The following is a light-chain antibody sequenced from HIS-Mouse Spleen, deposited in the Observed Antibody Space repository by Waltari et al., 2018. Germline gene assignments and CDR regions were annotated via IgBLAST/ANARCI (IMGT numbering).Light chain of an antibody. J-gene: IGLJ2*01. CDR1: SGSIASNS. CDR3: QSYDSSNVV. V-gene: IGLV6-57*02. CDR2: EDN. Sequence: NFMLTQPHSVSESPGKTVTISCTGSSGSIASNSVQWYQQRPGRAPTTVIYEDNQRPSGVPDRFSGSIDSSSNSASLTISGLKTEDEADYYCQSYDSSNVVFGGGTKLTVL.